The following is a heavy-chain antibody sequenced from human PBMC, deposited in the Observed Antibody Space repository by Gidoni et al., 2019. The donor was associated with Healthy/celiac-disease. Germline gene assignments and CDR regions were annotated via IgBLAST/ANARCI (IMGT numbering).Heavy chain of an antibody. CDR1: GFPFSSYS. CDR2: ISSSSSYI. V-gene: IGHV3-21*01. CDR3: ARARWDYYYGMDV. J-gene: IGHJ6*02. Sequence: EVQLVESGGGLVKPGGSMRLSCAASGFPFSSYSMNWGRKAPGKGLECVSSISSSSSYIYYADSVKGRFTISRDNAKNSLYRHMNSLRSEDTAVYYCARARWDYYYGMDVWGQGTTVTVSS.